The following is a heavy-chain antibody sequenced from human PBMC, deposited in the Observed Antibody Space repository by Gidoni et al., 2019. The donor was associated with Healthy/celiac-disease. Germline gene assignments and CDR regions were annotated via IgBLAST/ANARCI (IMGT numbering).Heavy chain of an antibody. CDR2: IYYSGST. J-gene: IGHJ5*02. CDR1: GGSISSSSYY. Sequence: QLQLQESGPGLVKPSETLSLTCTVSGGSISSSSYYWGWIRQPPGKGLEWIGSIYYSGSTYYNPSLKSRVTISVDTSKNQFSLKLSSVTAADTAVYYCARHRIAAAGTGGWFDPWGQGTLVTVSS. D-gene: IGHD6-13*01. CDR3: ARHRIAAAGTGGWFDP. V-gene: IGHV4-39*01.